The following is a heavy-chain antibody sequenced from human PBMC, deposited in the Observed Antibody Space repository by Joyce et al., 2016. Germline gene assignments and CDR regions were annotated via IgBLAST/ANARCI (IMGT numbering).Heavy chain of an antibody. J-gene: IGHJ5*02. CDR2: IYDSGST. Sequence: QVQLHESGPGLVKPSETLSLACNVSGGYVSSRSYYWSWIRQPPGKGLEYIGYIYDSGSTNYNPSLMSPVTISVDTSKNQFSLKLSSVTAADTAVYYCARGWLTSGYSPWGQGTLVTVSS. CDR3: ARGWLTSGYSP. D-gene: IGHD3-22*01. V-gene: IGHV4-61*01. CDR1: GGYVSSRSYY.